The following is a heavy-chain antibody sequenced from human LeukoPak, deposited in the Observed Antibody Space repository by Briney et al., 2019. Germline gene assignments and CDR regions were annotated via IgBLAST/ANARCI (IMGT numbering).Heavy chain of an antibody. CDR3: AKRARPFGGGFDY. CDR2: IYSGGRT. Sequence: PGGSLRLSCAASGFTVSSSYMSWVRQAPGKGLEWVSVIYSGGRTSYADSVKGRFSISRDNSQNTLYLQMNSLRAEDRAVYYCAKRARPFGGGFDYWGQGTLVSVSS. J-gene: IGHJ4*02. V-gene: IGHV3-53*01. CDR1: GFTVSSSY. D-gene: IGHD3-16*01.